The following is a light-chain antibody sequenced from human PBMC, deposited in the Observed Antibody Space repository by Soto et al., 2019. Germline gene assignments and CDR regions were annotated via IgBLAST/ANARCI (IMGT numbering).Light chain of an antibody. CDR3: CSFAGTYTFNV. J-gene: IGLJ1*01. Sequence: QSALSQPRSVSGSPGQSVTISCTGTNSDVGGYNYVSWYQQHTGKAPKLIIYDVSKRPSGVPDRFSGSKSGNTASLTISGLQAEDEADYYCCSFAGTYTFNVFGTGTKLTVL. V-gene: IGLV2-11*01. CDR1: NSDVGGYNY. CDR2: DVS.